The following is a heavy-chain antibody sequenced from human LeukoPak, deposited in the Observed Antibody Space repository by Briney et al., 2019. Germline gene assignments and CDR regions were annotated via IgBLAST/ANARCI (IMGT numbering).Heavy chain of an antibody. CDR3: ARQEGGATCDY. D-gene: IGHD1-26*01. Sequence: SETLSLTCTVSGGSISSSSYYWGWIRQPPGKGPEWIGSIYYSGSTYYNPSLKSRVTISVDTSKNQFSLKLSSVTAADTAVYYCARQEGGATCDYWGQGTLVTVSS. CDR1: GGSISSSSYY. J-gene: IGHJ4*02. CDR2: IYYSGST. V-gene: IGHV4-39*01.